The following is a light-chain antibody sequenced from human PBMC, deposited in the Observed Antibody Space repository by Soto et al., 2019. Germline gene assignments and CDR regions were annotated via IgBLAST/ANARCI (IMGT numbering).Light chain of an antibody. V-gene: IGKV1-5*03. CDR1: QSVSGW. J-gene: IGKJ1*01. CDR2: KAS. Sequence: DIQMTQSPSTLSASVGDRVTITCRASQSVSGWLAWFQQKPGRAPKLLIYKASSLESGVPSRFSGSGFGTEFTLTINSLQPDDFATYYCQQYNSYWTFGQGTKVE. CDR3: QQYNSYWT.